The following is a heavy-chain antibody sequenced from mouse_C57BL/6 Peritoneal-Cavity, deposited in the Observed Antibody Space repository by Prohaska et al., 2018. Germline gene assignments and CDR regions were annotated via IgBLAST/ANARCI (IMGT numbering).Heavy chain of an antibody. J-gene: IGHJ3*01. Sequence: QVQLQQSGPELVKPGASVKISCKASGYTFTDYYINWVKQRPGQGLEWIGWIFPGSGSTYYNEKFKGKATLTVDKSSSTAYMLLRSLTSEDSAVYFCARGGYYYGSSYPFAYWGQGTLVTVSA. CDR1: GYTFTDYY. CDR2: IFPGSGST. V-gene: IGHV1-75*01. CDR3: ARGGYYYGSSYPFAY. D-gene: IGHD1-1*01.